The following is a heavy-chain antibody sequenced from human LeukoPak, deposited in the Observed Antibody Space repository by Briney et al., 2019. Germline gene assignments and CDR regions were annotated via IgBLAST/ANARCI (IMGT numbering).Heavy chain of an antibody. D-gene: IGHD3-9*01. CDR2: IRTQANNDAP. J-gene: IGHJ4*02. Sequence: GGSLRLSCAASGFTVSSDYMSWVRQASGKGLEWLGRIRTQANNDAPVYAASVKGRFTISRDDSKNTAYLQMNSLKTEDTAVYYCVGDYNSLTGLNYWGQGTLVTVSS. V-gene: IGHV3-73*01. CDR1: GFTVSSDY. CDR3: VGDYNSLTGLNY.